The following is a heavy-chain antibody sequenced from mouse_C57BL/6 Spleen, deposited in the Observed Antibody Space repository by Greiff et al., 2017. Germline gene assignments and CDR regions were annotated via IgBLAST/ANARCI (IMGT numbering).Heavy chain of an antibody. CDR1: GYTFTSYW. Sequence: VQLQQPGAELVKPGASVKLSCKASGYTFTSYWMHWVKQRPGQGLEWIGMIHPNSGSTNYNEKFKSKATLTVDKSSSTAYMQLSSLTSADSAVYYCARSGIYYYGSSPGYFDVWGTGTTVTVSS. J-gene: IGHJ1*03. V-gene: IGHV1-64*01. D-gene: IGHD1-1*01. CDR2: IHPNSGST. CDR3: ARSGIYYYGSSPGYFDV.